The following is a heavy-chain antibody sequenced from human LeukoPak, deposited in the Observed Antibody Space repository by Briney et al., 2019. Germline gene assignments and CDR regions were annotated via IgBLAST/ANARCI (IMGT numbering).Heavy chain of an antibody. D-gene: IGHD3-22*01. V-gene: IGHV3-30*18. J-gene: IGHJ2*01. CDR3: AKVFDTSGYYRWYFDL. Sequence: PGRSLRLSCAASGFTFSSYGMHWVRQAPGKGLEWVAVISYDGSNKYYADSVKGRFTISRDNSKNTLSLQMNSLRAEDTAVYYCAKVFDTSGYYRWYFDLWGRGTLVTVSS. CDR1: GFTFSSYG. CDR2: ISYDGSNK.